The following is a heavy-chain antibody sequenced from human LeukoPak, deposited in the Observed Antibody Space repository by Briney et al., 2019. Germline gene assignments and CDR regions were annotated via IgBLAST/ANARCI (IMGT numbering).Heavy chain of an antibody. CDR2: ISYDGSNK. V-gene: IGHV3-30-3*01. D-gene: IGHD3-22*01. J-gene: IGHJ4*02. CDR3: AREDYYDSSGPFDY. Sequence: GRSLRLYCAASGFIFSSYAMHWVRQAPGKGLEWVAVISYDGSNKYYADSVKGRFTISRDNSKNTLYLQMNSLRAEDTAVYYCAREDYYDSSGPFDYWGQGTLVTVSS. CDR1: GFIFSSYA.